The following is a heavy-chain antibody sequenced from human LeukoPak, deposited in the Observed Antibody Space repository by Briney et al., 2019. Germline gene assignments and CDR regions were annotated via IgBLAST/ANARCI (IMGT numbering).Heavy chain of an antibody. CDR3: ARTSIVGATPVDY. D-gene: IGHD1-26*01. V-gene: IGHV1-69*05. Sequence: ASVKVSCTASGGTFSSYAISWVRQAPGQGLEWMGGIIPIFGAANSAQKFQGRVTITTDESTSTAYMELSSLRSEDTAVYYCARTSIVGATPVDYWGQGTLVAVSS. J-gene: IGHJ4*02. CDR1: GGTFSSYA. CDR2: IIPIFGAA.